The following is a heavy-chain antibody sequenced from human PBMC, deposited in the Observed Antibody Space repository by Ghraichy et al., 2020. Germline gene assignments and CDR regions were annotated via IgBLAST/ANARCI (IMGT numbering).Heavy chain of an antibody. CDR3: TRHDVVAVIAHGMGV. CDR2: IYYGGTT. V-gene: IGHV4-59*08. D-gene: IGHD2-21*02. J-gene: IGHJ6*02. Sequence: SETLSLTCTVSGGSISGFYWSWIRQPPGKGLESIGYIYYGGTTNYNPSLESRVTISVDTSKNQFSLSLSSVTAADTAVYYCTRHDVVAVIAHGMGVWGQGTTVTVSS. CDR1: GGSISGFY.